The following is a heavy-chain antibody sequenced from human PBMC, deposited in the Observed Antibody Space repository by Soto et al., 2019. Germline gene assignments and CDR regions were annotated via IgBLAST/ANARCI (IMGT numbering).Heavy chain of an antibody. V-gene: IGHV3-74*01. Sequence: VGSLRLSCAASGLTFSGYWMHWVRQAPGKGLVWVSRIDTDGSVTNYADSVEGRFTISRDDAKNTLYLQMNSLRAEDTAVYYCARDTPYNWFDPWGQGILVTVSS. CDR3: ARDTPYNWFDP. J-gene: IGHJ5*02. CDR2: IDTDGSVT. CDR1: GLTFSGYW.